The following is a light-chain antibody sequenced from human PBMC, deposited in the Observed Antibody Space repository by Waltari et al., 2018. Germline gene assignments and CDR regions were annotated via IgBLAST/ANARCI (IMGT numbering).Light chain of an antibody. J-gene: IGLJ1*01. CDR3: QAYDTVLSAYV. CDR2: GNS. CDR1: NSNIGAGYE. Sequence: QSVLTQPPSVSGAPGQRVSLSCPGSNSNIGAGYEVHWYQHLPGTAPRLLIYGNSNRPSGVPARFSGATSGTSGSLAITGLQAEDEADYYCQAYDTVLSAYVFGPGTTVTVL. V-gene: IGLV1-40*01.